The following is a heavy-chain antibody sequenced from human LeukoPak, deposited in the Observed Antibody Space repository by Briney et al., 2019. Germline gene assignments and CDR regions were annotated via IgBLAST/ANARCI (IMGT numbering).Heavy chain of an antibody. CDR1: GFTFSSYA. V-gene: IGHV3-23*01. CDR2: ISGSGGST. CDR3: AKDSPITIFGVVIGDDAFDI. D-gene: IGHD3-3*01. J-gene: IGHJ3*02. Sequence: GGSLRLSCAASGFTFSSYAMSWVHQAPGKGLEWVSAISGSGGSTYYADSVKGRFTISRDNSKNTLYLQMNSLRAEDTAVYYCAKDSPITIFGVVIGDDAFDIWGQGTMVTVSS.